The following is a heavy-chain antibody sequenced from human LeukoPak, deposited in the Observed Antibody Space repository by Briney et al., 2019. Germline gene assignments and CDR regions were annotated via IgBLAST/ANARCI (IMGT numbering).Heavy chain of an antibody. Sequence: GRSLRLSCAASGFTFSSYAMHWVRQAPGKGLEWVAVISYDGSNKYYADSVKGRFTISRDNSKNTLYLQMNSLRAEDTAVYYCASGLGTVTTGWGQGTLVTVSS. CDR1: GFTFSSYA. J-gene: IGHJ4*02. D-gene: IGHD4-17*01. V-gene: IGHV3-30*04. CDR3: ASGLGTVTTG. CDR2: ISYDGSNK.